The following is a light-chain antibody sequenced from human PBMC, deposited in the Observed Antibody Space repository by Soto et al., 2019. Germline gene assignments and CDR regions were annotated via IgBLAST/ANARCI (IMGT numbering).Light chain of an antibody. CDR3: QQYDKFTIT. V-gene: IGKV1-5*01. Sequence: DILMTQSPSTLSASVGDRVTIPFRDSQSTDTRLAWYQQTXGKAPKXXIYGASNLESGVPSRFSGSGAGTECTRPISSLQPDDFATYYCQQYDKFTITFGQGTRLEIK. J-gene: IGKJ5*01. CDR1: QSTDTR. CDR2: GAS.